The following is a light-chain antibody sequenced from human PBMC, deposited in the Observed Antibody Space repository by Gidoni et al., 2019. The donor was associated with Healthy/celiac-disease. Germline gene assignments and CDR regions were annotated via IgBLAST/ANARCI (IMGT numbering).Light chain of an antibody. Sequence: QSALTQPASVSGSPGRPITIPCTGTSSDVGGYNYVSWYQQHPGKAPKLMIYDVSNRPSGVSNRFSGSKSGNTASLTISGLQAEDEADYYCSSYTSSSTVVFGGGTKLTVL. V-gene: IGLV2-14*01. CDR1: SSDVGGYNY. CDR2: DVS. CDR3: SSYTSSSTVV. J-gene: IGLJ2*01.